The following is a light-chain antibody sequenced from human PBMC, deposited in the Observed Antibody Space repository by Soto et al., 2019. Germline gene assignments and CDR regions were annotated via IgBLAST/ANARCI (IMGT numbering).Light chain of an antibody. J-gene: IGKJ1*01. CDR3: QQYNIYSWT. Sequence: IQMTPSPSTLSATVGDRVTINFRASESISTWLAWYQQKPGKAPNLLIYKASSLESGVPSRFSGSGSGTEFTLTISSLQPDDFATYYCQQYNIYSWTFGQGTKVDIK. CDR1: ESISTW. CDR2: KAS. V-gene: IGKV1-5*03.